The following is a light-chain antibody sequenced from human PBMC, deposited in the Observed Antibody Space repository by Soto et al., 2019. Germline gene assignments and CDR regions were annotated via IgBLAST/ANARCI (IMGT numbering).Light chain of an antibody. CDR1: QLVLDRTSNENA. Sequence: DIVLTQAPDSLAVSLGARATITCKSSQLVLDRTSNENAVSWYQHKPGRPPTLLIYWASRRESGVPSRFSGIGYDTDVRLAIDSVPPDDVAIYYWHQFYTTSYTFGQGTRLEIK. CDR3: HQFYTTSYT. CDR2: WAS. V-gene: IGKV4-1*01. J-gene: IGKJ2*01.